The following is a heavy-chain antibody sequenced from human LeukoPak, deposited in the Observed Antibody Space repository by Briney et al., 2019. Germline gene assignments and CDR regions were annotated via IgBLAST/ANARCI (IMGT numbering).Heavy chain of an antibody. Sequence: LTGGSLRLSCAASGFMFSSYWMSWVRQAPGKGLEWVAFIRYDGTHKYYADSVRGRFTISRDNSKNTLYLKMNSLRAEDTAVYSCAKDGYFGSGTYYYYYMDVWGKGTTVTVSS. CDR2: IRYDGTHK. D-gene: IGHD3-10*01. CDR1: GFMFSSYW. CDR3: AKDGYFGSGTYYYYYMDV. V-gene: IGHV3-30*02. J-gene: IGHJ6*03.